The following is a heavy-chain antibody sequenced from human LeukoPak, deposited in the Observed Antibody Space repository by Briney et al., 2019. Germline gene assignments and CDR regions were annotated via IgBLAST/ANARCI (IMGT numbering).Heavy chain of an antibody. CDR1: GYTFTSND. CDR2: INPSGGST. CDR3: ARFASLYSRSWYYAFDI. V-gene: IGHV1-46*01. Sequence: ASVKVSCKASGYTFTSNDIHWVRQSPGQGLEWMGIINPSGGSTSYAQKFQGRVTMTRDTSTSTVYMELSSLRSEDTAVYYCARFASLYSRSWYYAFDIWGQGTMVTVPS. J-gene: IGHJ3*02. D-gene: IGHD6-13*01.